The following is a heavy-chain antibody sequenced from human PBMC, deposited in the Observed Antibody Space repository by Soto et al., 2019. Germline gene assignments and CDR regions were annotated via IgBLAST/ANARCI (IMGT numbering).Heavy chain of an antibody. CDR2: IYYSGST. J-gene: IGHJ4*02. CDR1: GGSTSSDNY. D-gene: IGHD3-10*01. Sequence: ETLSLTCTVSGGSTSSDNYWSWIRQPPGKGLEWIGHIYYSGSTSYNPSLKSRVTISVDTSKNQFSLKLSSVTAADTAVYYCARTYYYGSGSLYYFDYWGQGTLVTVSS. CDR3: ARTYYYGSGSLYYFDY. V-gene: IGHV4-59*01.